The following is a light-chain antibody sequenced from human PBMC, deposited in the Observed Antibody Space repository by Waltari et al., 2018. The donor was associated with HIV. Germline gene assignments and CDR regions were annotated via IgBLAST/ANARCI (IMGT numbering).Light chain of an antibody. Sequence: QSVLTQPPSASGTPGQRVTISCSGSTSNIGINYVYWYQQFPGRAPKFLMYRDDLRPSGVPDRFSGSKSGTSASLAISGLRSEDEAEYYCAAWDGSLSAVVFGGGTKLTVL. V-gene: IGLV1-47*01. CDR1: TSNIGINY. CDR3: AAWDGSLSAVV. CDR2: RDD. J-gene: IGLJ3*02.